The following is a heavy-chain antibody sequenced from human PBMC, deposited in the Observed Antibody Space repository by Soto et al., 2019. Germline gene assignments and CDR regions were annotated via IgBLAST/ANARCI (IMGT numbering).Heavy chain of an antibody. D-gene: IGHD3-3*01. Sequence: GGSLRLSCAASGFTFSSYAMSWVRQAPGKGLEWVSAISGSGGSTYYADSVKGRFTISRDNSKNTLYLQMNSRRAEDTAVYYCAKAQPRVLRFLEWSPPRMDVWGQGTTVTVSS. V-gene: IGHV3-23*01. J-gene: IGHJ6*02. CDR3: AKAQPRVLRFLEWSPPRMDV. CDR2: ISGSGGST. CDR1: GFTFSSYA.